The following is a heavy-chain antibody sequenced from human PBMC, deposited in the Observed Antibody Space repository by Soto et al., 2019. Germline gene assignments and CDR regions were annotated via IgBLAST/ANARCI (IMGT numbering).Heavy chain of an antibody. V-gene: IGHV1-69*02. CDR2: IIPILGIA. Sequence: GASVKVSCKASGGTFSSYTISWVRQAPGQGLEWMGRIIPILGIANYAQKFQGRVTITADKSTSTAYMELSSLRSEDTAVYYCARGTYSSSSEANWFDPWGQGTLVTVSS. J-gene: IGHJ5*02. D-gene: IGHD6-6*01. CDR1: GGTFSSYT. CDR3: ARGTYSSSSEANWFDP.